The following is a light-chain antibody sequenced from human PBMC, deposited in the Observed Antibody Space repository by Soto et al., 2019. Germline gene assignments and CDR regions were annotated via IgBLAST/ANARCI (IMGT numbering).Light chain of an antibody. CDR2: DVS. CDR1: QSVSGY. Sequence: EIVLTQSPATLSLSPGERATLSCRASQSVSGYLAWYQQKPGQAPRLLMYDVSKRAPGTPARFSGSGSGTDFTLTISSLEPEDFAVYYCQQRSNWSWTFGQGTKVEIK. V-gene: IGKV3-11*01. J-gene: IGKJ1*01. CDR3: QQRSNWSWT.